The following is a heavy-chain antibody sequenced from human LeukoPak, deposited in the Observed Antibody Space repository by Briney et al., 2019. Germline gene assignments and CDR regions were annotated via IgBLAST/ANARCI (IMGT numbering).Heavy chain of an antibody. D-gene: IGHD3-9*01. CDR1: GFTFSSYA. CDR3: AREGGPYYDILTGFDY. V-gene: IGHV3-23*01. J-gene: IGHJ4*02. CDR2: ISGSGGST. Sequence: GGSLRLSCAASGFTFSSYAMSWVRQAPGKGLEWVSAISGSGGSTYYADSVKGRFTISRDNSKNTLYLQMTSMRAEDPAVYYCAREGGPYYDILTGFDYWGQGTLVTVSS.